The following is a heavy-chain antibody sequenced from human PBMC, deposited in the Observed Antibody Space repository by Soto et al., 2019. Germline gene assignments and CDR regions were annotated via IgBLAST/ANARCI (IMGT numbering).Heavy chain of an antibody. CDR3: ARAHTPYTYYYYYGMDV. V-gene: IGHV3-33*01. CDR1: GFTFSSYG. CDR2: IWYDGSNK. J-gene: IGHJ6*02. D-gene: IGHD2-2*02. Sequence: QVQLVESGGGVVQPGRSLRLSCAASGFTFSSYGMHWVRQAPGKGLEWVAVIWYDGSNKYYADSVKGRFTISRDNSKNTLYLQMNSLRAEDTAVYYCARAHTPYTYYYYYGMDVWGQGTTVTVSS.